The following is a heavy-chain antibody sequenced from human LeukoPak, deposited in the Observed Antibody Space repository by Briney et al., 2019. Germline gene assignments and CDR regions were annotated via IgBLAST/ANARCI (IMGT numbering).Heavy chain of an antibody. CDR2: IYHSGST. Sequence: PSETLSLTCTVSGGSISSYYWSWIRQPPGKGLEWIGYIYHSGSTNYNPSLKSRVTISVDTSKNQFSLKLSSVTAADTAVYYCARIVGRFLEWFHFDYWGQGTLVTVSS. V-gene: IGHV4-59*01. J-gene: IGHJ4*02. CDR1: GGSISSYY. CDR3: ARIVGRFLEWFHFDY. D-gene: IGHD3-3*01.